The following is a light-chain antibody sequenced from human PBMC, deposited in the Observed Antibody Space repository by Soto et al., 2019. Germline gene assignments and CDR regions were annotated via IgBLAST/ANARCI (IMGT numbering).Light chain of an antibody. CDR1: QVISNT. J-gene: IGKJ4*01. V-gene: IGKV1-17*01. CDR3: LQHDSYPRT. CDR2: AGS. Sequence: DIQMTQSPSSLSASVGDTVTITCRASQVISNTLGWYQQKPGNAPKRLIYAGSSLQSGVPSRFSGSGSGPEFTLTISSLQPEDFATYYCLQHDSYPRTFGGGTKVEIK.